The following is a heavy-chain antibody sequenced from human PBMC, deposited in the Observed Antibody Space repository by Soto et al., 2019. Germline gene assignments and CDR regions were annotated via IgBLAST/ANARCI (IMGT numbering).Heavy chain of an antibody. J-gene: IGHJ6*02. D-gene: IGHD3-10*01. Sequence: QVQLVQSGAEVKKPGSSVLVSCKAYGGTFSNYPINCVRQAPGQGLEWMGRIIPIFSSTNYAQKFQGRVTINADESTTTAYMELSSLGSEDTAVYYCARDKGDFMVRGVRRLDPFPMYVWGQGTTVTVSS. V-gene: IGHV1-69*18. CDR2: IIPIFSST. CDR1: GGTFSNYP. CDR3: ARDKGDFMVRGVRRLDPFPMYV.